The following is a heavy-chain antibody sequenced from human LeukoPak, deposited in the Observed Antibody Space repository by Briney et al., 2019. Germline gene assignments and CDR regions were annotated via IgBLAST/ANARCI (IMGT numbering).Heavy chain of an antibody. CDR1: GGSIRSYY. Sequence: PSETLSLTCTVSGGSIRSYYWSWIRQPPGKGLEWIGYIYYSGSTNYNPSLKSRVTISVDTSKNQFSLKLSSVTAADTAVYYCARHKAVWDWFDPWGQGTLVTVSS. D-gene: IGHD3-16*01. CDR3: ARHKAVWDWFDP. J-gene: IGHJ5*02. V-gene: IGHV4-59*08. CDR2: IYYSGST.